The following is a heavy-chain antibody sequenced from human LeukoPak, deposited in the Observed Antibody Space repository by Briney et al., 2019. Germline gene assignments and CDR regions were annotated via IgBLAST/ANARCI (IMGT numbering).Heavy chain of an antibody. CDR2: IYPDDSDT. J-gene: IGHJ4*02. V-gene: IGHV5-51*01. D-gene: IGHD4-17*01. CDR3: ARHYPGGDYFIDY. CDR1: GYSFTSYW. Sequence: GESLKISCKGSGYSFTSYWIGWVRQMPGKGLEWVGIIYPDDSDTRYSPSFQDQVTISADKSISTAYLQWGSLKDSDTAMYYCARHYPGGDYFIDYWGQGTLVTVSS.